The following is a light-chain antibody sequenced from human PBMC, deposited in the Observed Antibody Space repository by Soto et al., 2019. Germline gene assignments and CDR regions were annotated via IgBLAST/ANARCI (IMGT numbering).Light chain of an antibody. CDR2: EVT. CDR3: SSQTGSGTMI. J-gene: IGLJ2*01. CDR1: TSNLGAGYD. Sequence: QSVLTQPPSVSGAPGQRVTLSCTGNTSNLGAGYDVHWYQQFPGKAPKLIIYEVTDRPSGVSARFSGSKSGNTASLIISGLQAEDEADYYCSSQTGSGTMIFGGGTKVTVL. V-gene: IGLV1-40*01.